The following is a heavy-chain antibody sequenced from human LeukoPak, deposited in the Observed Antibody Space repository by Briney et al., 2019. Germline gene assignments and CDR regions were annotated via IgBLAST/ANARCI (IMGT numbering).Heavy chain of an antibody. Sequence: ASVKVSCKASGYTFTSYDINWVRQATGQGLEWMGWMNPNSGNTGYAQKFQGRVTMTRNTSISTAYMELSSLRSEDTAVYYCARLGYCSGGSCYAEGNWFDPWGQGTLVTVSS. V-gene: IGHV1-8*01. CDR1: GYTFTSYD. D-gene: IGHD2-15*01. CDR3: ARLGYCSGGSCYAEGNWFDP. CDR2: MNPNSGNT. J-gene: IGHJ5*02.